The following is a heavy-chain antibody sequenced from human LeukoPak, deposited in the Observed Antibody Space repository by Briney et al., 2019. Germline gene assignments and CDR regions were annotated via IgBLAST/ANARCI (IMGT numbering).Heavy chain of an antibody. CDR2: IYTSRST. CDR1: GGSISSYY. CDR3: ARAAYCGGDCYSFDY. J-gene: IGHJ4*02. V-gene: IGHV4-4*07. Sequence: SETLSLTCTVSGGSISSYYWSWIRQPAGKGLEWIGRIYTSRSTNYNPSLKSRVTMSVDTSKNQFSLKLSSVTAADTAVYYCARAAYCGGDCYSFDYWGQGTLVTVSS. D-gene: IGHD2-21*02.